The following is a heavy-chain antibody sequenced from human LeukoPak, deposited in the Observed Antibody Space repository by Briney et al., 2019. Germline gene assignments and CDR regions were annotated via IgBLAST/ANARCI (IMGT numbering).Heavy chain of an antibody. CDR2: IYYSGSP. CDR1: GGSISSGDYF. V-gene: IGHV4-30-4*01. D-gene: IGHD5-12*01. CDR3: ARESPYIYSGYDRPLDY. Sequence: SETLSLTCTVSGGSISSGDYFWSWIRQPPGKGLEWIGYIYYSGSPSYNPSLNSRVSTSVDTSKNQFSLELISVTAADTAVYYCARESPYIYSGYDRPLDYWGQGTLVTVSS. J-gene: IGHJ4*02.